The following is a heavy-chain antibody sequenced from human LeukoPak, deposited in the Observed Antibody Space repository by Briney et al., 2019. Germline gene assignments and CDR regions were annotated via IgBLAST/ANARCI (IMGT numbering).Heavy chain of an antibody. CDR3: ARDLGGYNYGYSFDY. Sequence: SETLSLTCTVSGGSVSGYYWNWIRQPAGRGLEWIGRIYTTGSTNYNPSLKSRVTMSVDTSKNQFSLKLFSVTAPDTAVYYCARDLGGYNYGYSFDYWGQGTLVTVSS. V-gene: IGHV4-4*07. CDR2: IYTTGST. D-gene: IGHD5-18*01. J-gene: IGHJ4*02. CDR1: GGSVSGYY.